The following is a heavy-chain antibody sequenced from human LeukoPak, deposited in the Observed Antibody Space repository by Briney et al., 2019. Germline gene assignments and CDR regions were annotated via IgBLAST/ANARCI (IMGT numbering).Heavy chain of an antibody. CDR3: AREPTLRYFDWLLFDY. CDR1: GYTFTSYY. Sequence: ASVKVSCKASGYTFTSYYMHWVRQAPGQGLEWMGIINPSGGSTSYAQKFQGRVTMTRDTSTSTVYMELSSLRSEDTAVYYCAREPTLRYFDWLLFDYWGQGTLVTVSS. D-gene: IGHD3-9*01. CDR2: INPSGGST. J-gene: IGHJ4*02. V-gene: IGHV1-46*01.